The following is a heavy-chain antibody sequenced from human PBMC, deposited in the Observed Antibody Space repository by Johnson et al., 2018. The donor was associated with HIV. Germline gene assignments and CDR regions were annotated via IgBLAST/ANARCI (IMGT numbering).Heavy chain of an antibody. J-gene: IGHJ3*02. CDR2: ISYDGSST. V-gene: IGHV3-30*04. D-gene: IGHD6-13*01. Sequence: QVQLVESGGGVVQPGRSLRLSCAASGFTFSSYAMHWVRQASGKGLEWVAVISYDGSSTRYADSVKGRFTISRDNAKNTLYLQMNSLRAEDTAVYYCARVGSSWGRDAFDIWGQGTMVTVSS. CDR1: GFTFSSYA. CDR3: ARVGSSWGRDAFDI.